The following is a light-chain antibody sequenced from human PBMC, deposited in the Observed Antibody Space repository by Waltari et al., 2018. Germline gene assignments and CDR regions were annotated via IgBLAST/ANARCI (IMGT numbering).Light chain of an antibody. CDR3: SSHTSSRTRV. CDR2: DVT. CDR1: SSDVGAYDY. J-gene: IGLJ3*02. V-gene: IGLV2-14*03. Sequence: QSALTQPASVSGSPGQSITISCTGTSSDVGAYDYVSWYQQHPRKVPKLMIYDVTYRPSGISNRFSGSKSGITAFLTISGLQAEDEADYYCSSHTSSRTRVFGGGTELTVL.